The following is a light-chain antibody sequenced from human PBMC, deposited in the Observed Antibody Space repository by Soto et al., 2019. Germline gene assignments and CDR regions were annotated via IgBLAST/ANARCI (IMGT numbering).Light chain of an antibody. Sequence: QSVLTQPPSASGTPGQRVTISCSGSSSNIGSNYVYWYQQLPGTARKLLIYRNNQRPSGVPDRFSGSKSGTSASLAISGLRSEDEADYYCTAWDDSLSGWVFGGGPKLTVL. CDR2: RNN. CDR3: TAWDDSLSGWV. CDR1: SSNIGSNY. J-gene: IGLJ3*02. V-gene: IGLV1-47*01.